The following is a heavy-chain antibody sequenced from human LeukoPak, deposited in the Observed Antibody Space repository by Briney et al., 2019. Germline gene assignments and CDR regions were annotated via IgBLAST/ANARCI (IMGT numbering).Heavy chain of an antibody. CDR1: GGSFSGYY. V-gene: IGHV4-34*01. J-gene: IGHJ4*02. D-gene: IGHD2-2*01. CDR3: ASTRKGVVPAAADY. Sequence: SETLSLTCAVYGGSFSGYYWSWIRQPPGKGLEWIGEINHSGSTNYNPSLKSRVTISVDTSKNQFSLKLSSVTAADTAVYYCASTRKGVVPAAADYWGQGTLVTVSS. CDR2: INHSGST.